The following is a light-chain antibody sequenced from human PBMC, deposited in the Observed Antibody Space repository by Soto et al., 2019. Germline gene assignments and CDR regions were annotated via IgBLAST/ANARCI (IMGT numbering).Light chain of an antibody. V-gene: IGKV3-15*01. CDR2: GAS. Sequence: EIVMTQSPATLSVSAGERATLSCRASQSISSNLGWYQQRPGQAPRLLIYGASTRATGIPARFSGSGSGTEFTLTISSLQSEDFAVYYCQQYNPWRSNTFGQGTRLEIK. CDR3: QQYNPWRSNT. CDR1: QSISSN. J-gene: IGKJ5*01.